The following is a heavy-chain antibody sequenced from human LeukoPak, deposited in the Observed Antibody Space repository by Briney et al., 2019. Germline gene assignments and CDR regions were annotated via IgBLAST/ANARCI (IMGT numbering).Heavy chain of an antibody. V-gene: IGHV3-33*01. Sequence: GRSLRLSCAASGFTFSSYGMHWVRQAPGKGLEWVAVIWYDGSNKYYADSVKGRFTISRDNSKNTLYLQMNSLRAEDTAVYYCARRGNSGSYTPNYYFDYWGQGTLVTVSS. J-gene: IGHJ4*02. CDR2: IWYDGSNK. CDR3: ARRGNSGSYTPNYYFDY. D-gene: IGHD1-26*01. CDR1: GFTFSSYG.